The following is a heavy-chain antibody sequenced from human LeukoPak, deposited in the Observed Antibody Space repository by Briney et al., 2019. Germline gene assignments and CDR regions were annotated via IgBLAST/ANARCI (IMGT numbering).Heavy chain of an antibody. J-gene: IGHJ5*02. D-gene: IGHD3-22*01. CDR1: GYTFSSYY. Sequence: GASVKVSCKASGYTFSSYYMHWVRQAPGRGLEWMGIINPSGGSTSYAQKFQGRVTMTRDTSTSTVYMELSSLRSEDTAVYYCARADSGGDSSGYKWFDPWGQGTLVTVSS. CDR3: ARADSGGDSSGYKWFDP. CDR2: INPSGGST. V-gene: IGHV1-46*01.